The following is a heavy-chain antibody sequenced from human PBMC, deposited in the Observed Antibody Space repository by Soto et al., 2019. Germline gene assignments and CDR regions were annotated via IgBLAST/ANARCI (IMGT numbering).Heavy chain of an antibody. Sequence: ASVKVSCKASGYTFTSYGISWVRQPPGQGLEWMGWISAYNGNTNYAQKLQGRVTMTTDTSTSTAYMELRSLRSDDTAVYYCASEEIGYCSGGSCHPARDYWGQGTLVTVSS. V-gene: IGHV1-18*01. CDR1: GYTFTSYG. CDR2: ISAYNGNT. D-gene: IGHD2-15*01. J-gene: IGHJ4*02. CDR3: ASEEIGYCSGGSCHPARDY.